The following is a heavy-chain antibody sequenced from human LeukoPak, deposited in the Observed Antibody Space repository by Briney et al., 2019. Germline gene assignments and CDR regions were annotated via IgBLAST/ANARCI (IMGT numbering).Heavy chain of an antibody. CDR2: ISGSGSTK. Sequence: GGSLRLSCAASEFTFSKYSMNWVRQAPGRGLEWLSYISGSGSTKYYADSVKGRFTISRDNAKRSLYLQMNSLRAGDTAVYFCASYIVGPTLDYWGQGTLVTVSS. D-gene: IGHD1-26*01. V-gene: IGHV3-48*04. CDR3: ASYIVGPTLDY. J-gene: IGHJ4*02. CDR1: EFTFSKYS.